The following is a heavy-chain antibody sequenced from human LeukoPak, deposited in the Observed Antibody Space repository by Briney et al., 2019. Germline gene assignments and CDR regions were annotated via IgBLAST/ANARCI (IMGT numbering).Heavy chain of an antibody. J-gene: IGHJ3*02. CDR1: GFTFSSYA. CDR2: ISSNGGST. Sequence: SGGSLRLSCAASGFTFSSYAMHWVRQAPGKGLEYVSAISSNGGSTYYANSVKGRFTISRDNSKNTLYLQMGSLRAEDMAVYYCARDKFVVVPAAIPYDAFDIWGQGTMVTVSS. CDR3: ARDKFVVVPAAIPYDAFDI. V-gene: IGHV3-64*01. D-gene: IGHD2-2*02.